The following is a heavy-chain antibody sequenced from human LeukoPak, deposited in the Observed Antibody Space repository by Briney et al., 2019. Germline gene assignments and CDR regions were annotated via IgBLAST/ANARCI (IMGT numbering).Heavy chain of an antibody. J-gene: IGHJ2*01. CDR1: GGSISSSSYF. D-gene: IGHD6-19*01. Sequence: SETLSLTCTVSGGSISSSSYFWGWIRQPPGKGLEWIGSIYYSGSTYYSPSLKSRVTISVDTSKNQFSLKLSSVTAADTAVYYCASIAVAGTPFNWYFDLWGRGTLVTVSS. CDR3: ASIAVAGTPFNWYFDL. CDR2: IYYSGST. V-gene: IGHV4-39*07.